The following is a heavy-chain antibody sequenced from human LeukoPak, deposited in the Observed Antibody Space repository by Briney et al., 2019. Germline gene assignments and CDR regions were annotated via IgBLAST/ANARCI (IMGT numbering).Heavy chain of an antibody. CDR2: LSAYNGNT. CDR1: GYTFTSYG. D-gene: IGHD3-16*01. J-gene: IGHJ4*02. CDR3: AKAALGVRKLYYFDY. V-gene: IGHV1-18*01. Sequence: ASVKVSCKSSGYTFTSYGISWVRQAPGQGLEWMGWLSAYNGNTNYAQKLQGRVTMTTDTSTSTAYMELRSLRSDDTAVYYCAKAALGVRKLYYFDYWGQGTLVTVSS.